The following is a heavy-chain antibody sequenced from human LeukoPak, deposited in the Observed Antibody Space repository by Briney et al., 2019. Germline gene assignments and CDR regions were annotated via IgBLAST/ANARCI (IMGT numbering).Heavy chain of an antibody. D-gene: IGHD3-22*01. J-gene: IGHJ4*02. CDR1: GYTFSSYS. V-gene: IGHV3-21*01. CDR3: ARETYYYDSSGYFDN. Sequence: GGSLRLSCAASGYTFSSYSMNWVRQAPGKGLEWVSSISSSSYIYYADSVKGRFTISRDNAKNSLYLQMNSLRAEDTAVYYCARETYYYDSSGYFDNWGQGTLSPSPQ. CDR2: ISSSSYI.